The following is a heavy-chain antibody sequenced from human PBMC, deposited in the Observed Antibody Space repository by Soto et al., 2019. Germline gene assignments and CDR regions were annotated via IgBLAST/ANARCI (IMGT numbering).Heavy chain of an antibody. CDR3: MTGAMFFCGVDL. J-gene: IGHJ6*02. CDR1: GFSFSGYE. Sequence: GGSLRLSCAASGFSFSGYEMNWVRQAPGKGLEWIAHISFSVSTIYYADSVNGRFSISRDNSKNFLYLQMSCLRADASAVYQCMTGAMFFCGVDLWGLGTMVTVSS. D-gene: IGHD3-10*02. V-gene: IGHV3-48*03. CDR2: ISFSVSTI.